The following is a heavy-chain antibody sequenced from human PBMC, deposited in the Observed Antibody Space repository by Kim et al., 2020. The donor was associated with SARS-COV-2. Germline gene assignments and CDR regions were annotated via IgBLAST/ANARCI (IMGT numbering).Heavy chain of an antibody. CDR3: ARDSIMTTVTTVAFDI. V-gene: IGHV3-20*01. Sequence: GGSLRLSCAASGFTFDDYGMSWVRQAPGKGLEWVSGINWNGGSTGYADSVKGRFTISRDNAKNSLYLQMNSLRAEDTALYHCARDSIMTTVTTVAFDIWGQGTMLTVSS. CDR1: GFTFDDYG. D-gene: IGHD4-17*01. J-gene: IGHJ3*02. CDR2: INWNGGST.